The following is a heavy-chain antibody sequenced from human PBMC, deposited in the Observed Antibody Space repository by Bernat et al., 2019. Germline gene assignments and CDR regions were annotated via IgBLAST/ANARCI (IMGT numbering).Heavy chain of an antibody. D-gene: IGHD6-13*01. CDR1: GFTVSSNY. CDR3: ARIAAAGGYYYYYYMDV. CDR2: IYSGGST. J-gene: IGHJ6*03. V-gene: IGHV3-66*01. Sequence: EVQLVESGGGLVQPGGSLRLSCAASGFTVSSNYMSWVRQAPGKGLEWVSVIYSGGSTYYADSVKGRFTISGDNSKNTLYLQMNSLRAEDTAVYYCARIAAAGGYYYYYYMDVWGKGTTVTVSS.